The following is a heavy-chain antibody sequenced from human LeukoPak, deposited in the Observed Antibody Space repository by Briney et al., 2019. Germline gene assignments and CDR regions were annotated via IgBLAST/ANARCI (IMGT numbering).Heavy chain of an antibody. CDR3: AKDIASYGSGSYDY. J-gene: IGHJ4*02. Sequence: PGGSLRLSCAASGFTLSSNPMHWVRQAPGKGLEWVANIKHDGSATNYMDSVKGRFTISRDNAKNSLYLQMNSLRAEDTALYYCAKDIASYGSGSYDYWGQGTLVTVSS. V-gene: IGHV3-7*03. CDR1: GFTLSSNP. D-gene: IGHD3-10*01. CDR2: IKHDGSAT.